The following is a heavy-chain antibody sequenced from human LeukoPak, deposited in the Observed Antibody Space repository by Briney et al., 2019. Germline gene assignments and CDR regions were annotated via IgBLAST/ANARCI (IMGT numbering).Heavy chain of an antibody. CDR1: GDSVSSNSAA. D-gene: IGHD1-1*01. Sequence: SQTLSLTCAISGDSVSSNSAAWSWVRQSPSRGLEWLGGTYYRSMWYSDYAVSVKSRMTVNPDTSKNQFSLQLNSVTPEDSAVYYCARAHPGFDFWGQGTLVTVSS. V-gene: IGHV6-1*01. J-gene: IGHJ4*02. CDR2: TYYRSMWYS. CDR3: ARAHPGFDF.